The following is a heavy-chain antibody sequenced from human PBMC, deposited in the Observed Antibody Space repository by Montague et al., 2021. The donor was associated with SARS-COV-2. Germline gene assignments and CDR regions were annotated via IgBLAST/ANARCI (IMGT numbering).Heavy chain of an antibody. J-gene: IGHJ4*02. CDR3: ARKGSGRSDLAY. CDR1: GGSISNYY. V-gene: IGHV4-59*01. Sequence: SETLSLTCTVSGGSISNYYWSWIRKPPGKGLEWIGYIYYSGSTNYNPSLKSRVTISVDTSKSQFSLKLSSVTAADTAIYYCARKGSGRSDLAYWGQGTLVTVSS. D-gene: IGHD1-26*01. CDR2: IYYSGST.